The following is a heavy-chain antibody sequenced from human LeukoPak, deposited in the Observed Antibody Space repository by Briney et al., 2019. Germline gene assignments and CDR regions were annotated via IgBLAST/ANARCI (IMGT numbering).Heavy chain of an antibody. CDR1: GYTFTGYY. V-gene: IGHV1-2*02. Sequence: ASVKVSRKASGYTFTGYYMHWVRQAPGQGLEWMGWINPNSGGTNYAQKFQGRVTMTRDTSISTAYMELSRLRSDDTAVYYCASIGWNDVRDAFDIWGQGTMVTVSS. CDR3: ASIGWNDVRDAFDI. J-gene: IGHJ3*02. CDR2: INPNSGGT. D-gene: IGHD1-1*01.